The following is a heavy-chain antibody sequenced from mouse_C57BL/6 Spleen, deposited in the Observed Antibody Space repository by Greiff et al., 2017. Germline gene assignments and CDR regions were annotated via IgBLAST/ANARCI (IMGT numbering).Heavy chain of an antibody. D-gene: IGHD2-5*01. Sequence: QVHVKQSGAELVKPGASVKLSCKASGYTFTSYWMQWVKQRPGQGLEWIGEIDPSDSYTNYNQKFKGKATLTVDTSSSTAYMQLSSLTSEDSAVYYCARWGGYSNYRVDFDYWGQGTTLTVSS. CDR2: IDPSDSYT. CDR3: ARWGGYSNYRVDFDY. J-gene: IGHJ2*01. CDR1: GYTFTSYW. V-gene: IGHV1-50*01.